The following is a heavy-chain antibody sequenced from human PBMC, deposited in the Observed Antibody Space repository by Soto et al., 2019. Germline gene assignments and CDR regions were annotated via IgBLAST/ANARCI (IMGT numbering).Heavy chain of an antibody. V-gene: IGHV3-30-3*01. J-gene: IGHJ3*02. CDR2: ISYDGSNK. Sequence: QVQLVESGGGVVQPGRSLRLSCAASGFTFSGYAMHWVRQAPGKGLEWVAVISYDGSNKYYADSVKGRFTISRDNSKNTLYLQMNSLRAEDTAVYYCARDGDYGGNSGAFDIWGQGTMVTVSS. CDR3: ARDGDYGGNSGAFDI. D-gene: IGHD4-17*01. CDR1: GFTFSGYA.